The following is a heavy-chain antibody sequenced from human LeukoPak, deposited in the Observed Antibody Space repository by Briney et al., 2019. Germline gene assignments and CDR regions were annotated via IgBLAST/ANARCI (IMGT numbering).Heavy chain of an antibody. Sequence: GGSLRLSCVASGFIFNGYGMSWVRQAPGEGLEWVSGISGSGGSTYYADSVKGRFTISRDNSKNTLYLQMNSLRAEDTAVYYCAKGSDYDILTGFDYWGQGTLVTVSS. V-gene: IGHV3-23*01. D-gene: IGHD3-9*01. CDR1: GFIFNGYG. J-gene: IGHJ4*02. CDR3: AKGSDYDILTGFDY. CDR2: ISGSGGST.